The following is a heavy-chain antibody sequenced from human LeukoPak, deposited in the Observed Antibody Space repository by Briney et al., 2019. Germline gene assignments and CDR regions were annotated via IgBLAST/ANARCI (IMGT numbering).Heavy chain of an antibody. Sequence: GGSLRLSCAASGFTFSSTLMHWVRQGPGKGLVWASHINSDGRSTRYADSVKGRFTISRDNAKNTLYLQMNSLRAEDTAVYFCARDFSGAIDYWGQGTQVTVSS. CDR3: ARDFSGAIDY. V-gene: IGHV3-74*01. J-gene: IGHJ4*02. D-gene: IGHD3-10*01. CDR1: GFTFSSTL. CDR2: INSDGRST.